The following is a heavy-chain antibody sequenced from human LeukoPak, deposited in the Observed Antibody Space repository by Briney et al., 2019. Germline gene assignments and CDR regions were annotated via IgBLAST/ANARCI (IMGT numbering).Heavy chain of an antibody. V-gene: IGHV4-39*01. CDR1: GGSISSSSYY. CDR2: IYYSGST. D-gene: IGHD2-2*02. CDR3: ARHRKYREAYYYYYMDV. J-gene: IGHJ6*03. Sequence: SETLSLTCTVSGGSISSSSYYWGWIRQPPGKGLEWIGSIYYSGSTYYNPSLKSRVTISVDTSKNQFSLKLSSVTAADTAVYYCARHRKYREAYYYYYMDVWGKGTTVTISS.